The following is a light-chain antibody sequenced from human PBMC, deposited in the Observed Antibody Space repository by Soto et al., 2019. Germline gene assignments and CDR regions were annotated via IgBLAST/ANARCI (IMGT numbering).Light chain of an antibody. CDR2: AAS. Sequence: AIQVIQSPSSLSASVGDRVTITCRASQGIRNELSWYQQKPGKAPKFLIFAASNLQSGVPSRFSGSGSGTDFTLTISSLQPEDFATYFCLQDDDYPFTFGGGTKVEIK. CDR1: QGIRNE. CDR3: LQDDDYPFT. J-gene: IGKJ4*01. V-gene: IGKV1-6*01.